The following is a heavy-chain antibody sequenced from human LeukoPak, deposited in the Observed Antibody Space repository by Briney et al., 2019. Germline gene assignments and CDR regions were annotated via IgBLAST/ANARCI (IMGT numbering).Heavy chain of an antibody. CDR2: IIPKYSAS. J-gene: IGHJ3*01. CDR3: VRPDRIFGVPAAFDA. V-gene: IGHV1-69*01. CDR1: GGSFSDYP. D-gene: IGHD3-3*02. Sequence: SVKVSCKASGGSFSDYPINWVRHAPGQGLEWLGGIIPKYSASNYAQAFQGRVTITAGESTNTVYMEMSGLRPDDTAVYYCVRPDRIFGVPAAFDAWGQGTLVAVSS.